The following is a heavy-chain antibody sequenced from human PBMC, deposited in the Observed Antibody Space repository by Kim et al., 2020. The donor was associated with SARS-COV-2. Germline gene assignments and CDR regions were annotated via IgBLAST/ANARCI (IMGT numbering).Heavy chain of an antibody. J-gene: IGHJ4*02. CDR1: GFTFSSYW. CDR3: ASEGTYYDFWSGYLFDY. V-gene: IGHV3-7*03. D-gene: IGHD3-3*01. CDR2: IKQDGSEK. Sequence: GGSLRLSCAASGFTFSSYWMSWVRQAPGKGLEWVANIKQDGSEKYYVDSVKGRFTISRDNAKNSLYLQMNSLRAEDTAVYYCASEGTYYDFWSGYLFDYWGQGTLVTVSS.